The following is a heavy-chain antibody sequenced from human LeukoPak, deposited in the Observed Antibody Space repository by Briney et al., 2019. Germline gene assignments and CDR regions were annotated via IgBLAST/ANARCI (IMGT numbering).Heavy chain of an antibody. CDR1: GGSISSGGYY. V-gene: IGHV4-31*03. Sequence: PSETLSLTCTVSGGSISSGGYYWSWIRQHPGKGLEWIGYIYYSGSTYYNPSLKSRVTISVDTSKNQLSLKLSSVTAADTAVYYCARDRGLSDYGGNSHYYYYMDVWGKGTTVTVSS. CDR3: ARDRGLSDYGGNSHYYYYMDV. D-gene: IGHD4-23*01. J-gene: IGHJ6*03. CDR2: IYYSGST.